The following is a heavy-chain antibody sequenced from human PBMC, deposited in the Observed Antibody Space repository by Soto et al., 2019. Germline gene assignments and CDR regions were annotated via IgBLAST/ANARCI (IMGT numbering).Heavy chain of an antibody. CDR1: GFTFSDYY. J-gene: IGHJ5*02. CDR3: SRGGGGGLFDL. Sequence: VQLLESGGGLVQPGGSLGLSCAASGFTFSDYYMSWIRQAPGKGLEFVSYISPKGTYRTYADSVKGRFTISRDNAKNSLYLQVNSLRAEDTAVYYCSRGGGGGLFDLWGQGTFVTVSS. CDR2: ISPKGTYR. D-gene: IGHD2-21*01. V-gene: IGHV3-11*06.